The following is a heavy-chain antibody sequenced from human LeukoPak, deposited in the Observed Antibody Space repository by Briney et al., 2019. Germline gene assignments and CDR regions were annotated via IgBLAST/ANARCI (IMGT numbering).Heavy chain of an antibody. CDR3: ARSRGGDRNDAFDI. Sequence: GGSLRLSCAASGFTFSSYSMNWVRQAPGKGLEWVSSISSSSSYIYYADSVKGRFTISRDNAKNSLYLQMNSLRAEDTAVYYCARSRGGDRNDAFDIWGQGTMVTVSS. V-gene: IGHV3-21*01. CDR1: GFTFSSYS. CDR2: ISSSSSYI. D-gene: IGHD2-21*02. J-gene: IGHJ3*02.